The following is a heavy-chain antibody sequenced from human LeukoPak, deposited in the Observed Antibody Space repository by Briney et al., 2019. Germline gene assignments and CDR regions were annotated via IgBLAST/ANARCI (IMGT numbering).Heavy chain of an antibody. D-gene: IGHD3-16*01. CDR1: GFTFSSYW. V-gene: IGHV3-7*05. CDR2: INQDGSEK. J-gene: IGHJ4*02. CDR3: ALIRNYAFDY. Sequence: GGSQRLSCTASGFTFSSYWMIWVRQAPGKGLEWVANINQDGSEKYYVDSVKGRFTISRDNAKNSLSLQMNSLRAEDTAVYYYALIRNYAFDYWGQGTLVTVSS.